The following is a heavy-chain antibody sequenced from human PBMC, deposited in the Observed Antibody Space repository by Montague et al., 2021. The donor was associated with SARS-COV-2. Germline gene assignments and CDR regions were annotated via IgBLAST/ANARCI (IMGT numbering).Heavy chain of an antibody. Sequence: SLRLSCAASGFTFSSSAMSWIRQAPGKGLEWVSGITDSGHSTYYADSVKGRFTISRDNSGGTLYLHLHSLRVEDTAIYYCATTNGIGYPNWFGPWGQGTLVTVSS. CDR2: ITDSGHST. V-gene: IGHV3-23*01. D-gene: IGHD2-8*01. CDR1: GFTFSSSA. CDR3: ATTNGIGYPNWFGP. J-gene: IGHJ5*02.